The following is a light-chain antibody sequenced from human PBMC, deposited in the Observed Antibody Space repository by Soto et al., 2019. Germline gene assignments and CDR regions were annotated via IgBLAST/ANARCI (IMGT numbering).Light chain of an antibody. CDR2: DIS. CDR1: QSISDW. Sequence: DIQMTQSPSTLSASVGDRVTITCRASQSISDWLAWYQQKPGKAPKLLIYDISNLESGVPSRFSGSGSGTEFTLTISSLQSDDFATYYCQQYSSYPTFGQGTKVDIK. J-gene: IGKJ1*01. CDR3: QQYSSYPT. V-gene: IGKV1-5*01.